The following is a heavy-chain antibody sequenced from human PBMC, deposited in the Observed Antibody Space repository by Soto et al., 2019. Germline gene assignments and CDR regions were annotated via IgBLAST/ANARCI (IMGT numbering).Heavy chain of an antibody. Sequence: QVQLVQSGAEVKKPGASVKDSCKASGYTFTSYYMHWVRQAPGQGLEWMGIINPSGGSTTYAQKFQGRVTMTRDTSTSTVYMELSSLRSEDTAVYYCARGDIVAIFGMDVWGQGTTVTVSS. CDR3: ARGDIVAIFGMDV. J-gene: IGHJ6*02. V-gene: IGHV1-46*01. CDR2: INPSGGST. CDR1: GYTFTSYY. D-gene: IGHD5-12*01.